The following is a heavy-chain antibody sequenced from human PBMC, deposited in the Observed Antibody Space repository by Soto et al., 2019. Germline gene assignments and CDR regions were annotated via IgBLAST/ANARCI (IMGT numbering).Heavy chain of an antibody. Sequence: PGGSLRLSCAASGFTFSSYAMHWVRQAPGKGLERVAVISYDGSNKYYADSVKGRFTISRDNSKNTLYLQMNSLRAEDTAVYYCARDLGDIVVVVAATVLDYWGQGTLVTVSS. V-gene: IGHV3-30-3*01. CDR3: ARDLGDIVVVVAATVLDY. CDR2: ISYDGSNK. D-gene: IGHD2-15*01. J-gene: IGHJ4*02. CDR1: GFTFSSYA.